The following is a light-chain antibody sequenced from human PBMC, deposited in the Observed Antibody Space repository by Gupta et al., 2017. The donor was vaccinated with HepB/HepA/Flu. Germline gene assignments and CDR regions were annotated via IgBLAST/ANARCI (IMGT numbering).Light chain of an antibody. J-gene: IGLJ3*02. CDR1: SSDV. CDR2: AVS. Sequence: QSALTQPASVSGSPGQSITISCTGTSSDVSWYQQHPGKAPKLMIYAVSNRPARVSYRFSGSKSGDTAYLTISGLQAEDEADYYCSSFTSTSSLSVFGGGTKMTVL. CDR3: SSFTSTSSLSV. V-gene: IGLV2-14*01.